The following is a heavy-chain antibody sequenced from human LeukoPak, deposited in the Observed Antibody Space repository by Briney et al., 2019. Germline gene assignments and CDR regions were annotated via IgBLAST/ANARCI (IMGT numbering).Heavy chain of an antibody. CDR2: IFASGSTT. D-gene: IGHD4-11*01. CDR1: GFTFSSYG. CDR3: VRSPFSNGY. V-gene: IGHV3-23*05. J-gene: IGHJ4*02. Sequence: GGSLRLSCAASGFTFSSYGMSWVRQAPGKGLEWVSLIFASGSTTKYADSVKGRFTISRDNSKNTLYLQMNSLRAEDTAVYYCVRSPFSNGYWGQGTLVTVSS.